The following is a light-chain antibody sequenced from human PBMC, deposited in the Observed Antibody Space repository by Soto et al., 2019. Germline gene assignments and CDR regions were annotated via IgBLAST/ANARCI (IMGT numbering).Light chain of an antibody. CDR3: QQYGRSLT. J-gene: IGKJ4*01. CDR2: GAS. CDR1: QTISSSY. V-gene: IGKV3-20*01. Sequence: EIVLTQSPGTLSLSPGERATLSCRASQTISSSYLVWYQQKPGRAPRLLIFGASSRATGIPDRFIGSGSGTDFTLTISRLEPEDFAVYYCQQYGRSLTFGGGTKVEIK.